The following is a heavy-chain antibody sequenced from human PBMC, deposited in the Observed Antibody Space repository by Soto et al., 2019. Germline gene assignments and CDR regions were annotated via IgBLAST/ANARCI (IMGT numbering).Heavy chain of an antibody. CDR2: ISGSGGST. V-gene: IGHV3-23*01. Sequence: GGSLRLSCAASGFTFSSYAMSWVRQAPGKGLEWVSAISGSGGSTYYADCVKGRFTISRDNSKNTLYLQMNSLRAEDTAVYYCAKVAYYDFWSGYSTNDYWGQGTLVTVSS. CDR3: AKVAYYDFWSGYSTNDY. J-gene: IGHJ4*02. D-gene: IGHD3-3*01. CDR1: GFTFSSYA.